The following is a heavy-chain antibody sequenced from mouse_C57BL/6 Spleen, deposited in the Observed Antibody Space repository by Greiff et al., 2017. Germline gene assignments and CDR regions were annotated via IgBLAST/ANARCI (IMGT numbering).Heavy chain of an antibody. CDR1: GFSFNTYA. V-gene: IGHV10-1*01. Sequence: EVQLVESGGGLVQPKGSLKLSCAASGFSFNTYAMNWVRQAPGKGLEWVARIRSKSNNYATYYADSVKDRFTISRDDSESMLYLQMNNLKTEDTAMYYCGRHSIYYDYDYYAMDYWGQGTSVTVSS. D-gene: IGHD2-4*01. CDR3: GRHSIYYDYDYYAMDY. J-gene: IGHJ4*01. CDR2: IRSKSNNYAT.